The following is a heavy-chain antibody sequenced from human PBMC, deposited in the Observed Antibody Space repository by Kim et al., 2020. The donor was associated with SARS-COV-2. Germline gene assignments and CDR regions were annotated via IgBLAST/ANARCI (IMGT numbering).Heavy chain of an antibody. CDR2: IYSGGST. V-gene: IGHV3-53*01. CDR3: ARAQGGDYMGAFDI. J-gene: IGHJ3*02. CDR1: GFTVSSNY. Sequence: GGSLRLSCAASGFTVSSNYMSWVRQAPGKGLEWVSVIYSGGSTYYADSVKGRFTISRDNSKNTLYLQMNSLRAEDTAVYYCARAQGGDYMGAFDIWGQGTMVTFSS. D-gene: IGHD4-4*01.